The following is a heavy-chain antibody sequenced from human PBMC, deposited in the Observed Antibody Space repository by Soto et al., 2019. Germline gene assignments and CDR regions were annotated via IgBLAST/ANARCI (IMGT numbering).Heavy chain of an antibody. CDR3: AKIGSIKDGDSDY. D-gene: IGHD4-17*01. Sequence: GGSLRLSCAASGFTFSSYGMHWVRQAPGKGLEWVAVISYDGSNKYYADSVKGRFTISRDNSKNTLYLQMNSLRAEDTAVYYCAKIGSIKDGDSDYWGQGTLVTVSS. CDR1: GFTFSSYG. CDR2: ISYDGSNK. V-gene: IGHV3-30*18. J-gene: IGHJ4*02.